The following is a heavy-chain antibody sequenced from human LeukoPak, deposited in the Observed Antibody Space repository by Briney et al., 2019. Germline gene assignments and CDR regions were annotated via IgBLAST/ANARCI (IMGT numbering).Heavy chain of an antibody. Sequence: ASETLSLTCTVSGGSISSGSYYWNWIRQPPGKGLEWFGYVYSSGNTNYHPSPKSRVIISVDTSKNQFSLKLSSVTAADTAVYYCARGGVLLGIDYWGQGTLVTVSS. D-gene: IGHD2-8*02. CDR1: GGSISSGSYY. CDR2: VYSSGNT. CDR3: ARGGVLLGIDY. J-gene: IGHJ4*02. V-gene: IGHV4-61*01.